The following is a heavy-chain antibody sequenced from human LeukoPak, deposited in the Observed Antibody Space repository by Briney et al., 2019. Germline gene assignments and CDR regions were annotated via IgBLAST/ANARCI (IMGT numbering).Heavy chain of an antibody. D-gene: IGHD3-16*01. CDR3: ATDLNGGPVMITFGGVKHH. V-gene: IGHV1-24*01. CDR1: GYTLTELS. J-gene: IGHJ4*02. Sequence: ASVKVSCKVSGYTLTELSMHWVRQAPGKGLEWMGGFDPEDGETIYAQKFQGRVTMTEDTSTDTAYMELSSLRSEDTAVYYCATDLNGGPVMITFGGVKHHWGQGTLVTVSS. CDR2: FDPEDGET.